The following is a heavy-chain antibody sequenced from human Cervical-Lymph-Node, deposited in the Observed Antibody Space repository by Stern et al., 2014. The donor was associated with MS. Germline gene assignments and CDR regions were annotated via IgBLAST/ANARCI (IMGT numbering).Heavy chain of an antibody. CDR3: ARGELKEGLVRGMDV. J-gene: IGHJ6*02. Sequence: QEQLAESGAEVKTPGSSVKVSGKASGGTFSSYAISWVLQAPGQGLEWMAGTLPIFGPATSAQKFQGRVTITADESTSTAYMELSSLRSEDTAVYYCARGELKEGLVRGMDVWGQGTTVTVSS. V-gene: IGHV1-69*01. CDR2: TLPIFGPA. D-gene: IGHD1-26*01. CDR1: GGTFSSYA.